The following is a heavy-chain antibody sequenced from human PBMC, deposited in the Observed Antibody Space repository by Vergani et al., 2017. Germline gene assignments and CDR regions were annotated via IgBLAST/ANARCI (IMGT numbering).Heavy chain of an antibody. J-gene: IGHJ6*03. Sequence: QVQLVESGGGVVQPGRSLRLSCAASGCTFSSYAMHWVRQAPGKGLEWVAVISYDGSNKYYADSVKGRFTISRDNSKNTLYLQMNSLRAEDTAVYYCARVQGGIVVVPAVRGYMDVWGKGTTVTVSS. CDR3: ARVQGGIVVVPAVRGYMDV. V-gene: IGHV3-30-3*01. D-gene: IGHD2-2*01. CDR2: ISYDGSNK. CDR1: GCTFSSYA.